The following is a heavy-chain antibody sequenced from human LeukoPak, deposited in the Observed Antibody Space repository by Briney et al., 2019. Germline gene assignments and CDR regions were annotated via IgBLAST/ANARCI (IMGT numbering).Heavy chain of an antibody. CDR3: ARDPRIVVVPAARGGDWFDP. CDR1: GFTFSSYW. V-gene: IGHV3-7*05. Sequence: GGSLRLSCAASGFTFSSYWMSWVRQAPQEGLEWVGKIKQDGSEKHYVDSVKGRFTISRDNAENSLSLQMNSLRAEDTAVYYCARDPRIVVVPAARGGDWFDPWGQGTLVTVSS. J-gene: IGHJ5*02. CDR2: IKQDGSEK. D-gene: IGHD2-2*01.